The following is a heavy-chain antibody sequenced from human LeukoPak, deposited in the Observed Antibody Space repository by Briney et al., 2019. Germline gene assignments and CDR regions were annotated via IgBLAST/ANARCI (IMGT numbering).Heavy chain of an antibody. CDR1: GFTVSGYT. V-gene: IGHV3-23*01. Sequence: PVGSLRLSCAASGFTVSGYTMMWVRQAPGKGLEWVSTVSYSGESTYYADSVRGRFTISRDNSRGTLYLRMDRLTAEDTAVYYCARAPFDYWGQGTLLTVSS. J-gene: IGHJ4*02. CDR2: VSYSGEST. CDR3: ARAPFDY.